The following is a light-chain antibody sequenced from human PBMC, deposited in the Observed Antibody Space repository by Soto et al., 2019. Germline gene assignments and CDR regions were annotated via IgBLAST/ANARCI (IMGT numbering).Light chain of an antibody. CDR1: QSVSNRY. CDR3: QQRSNWPPAIA. CDR2: AAS. Sequence: EVVLTQSPGALSLSPGEGATLSCRASQSVSNRYFAWYQQKPGQAPRLLIYAASSRATAIPDRFSGSGSGTDFTLTISSLEPEDFAVYYCQQRSNWPPAIAFGQGTRLEIK. V-gene: IGKV3D-20*02. J-gene: IGKJ5*01.